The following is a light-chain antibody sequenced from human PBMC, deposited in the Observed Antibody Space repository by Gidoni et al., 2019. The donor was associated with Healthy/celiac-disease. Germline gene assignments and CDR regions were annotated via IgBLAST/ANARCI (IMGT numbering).Light chain of an antibody. V-gene: IGKV1-33*01. CDR2: DAS. CDR1: QDISNY. Sequence: DIQMTQSPSSLSASVGDRVTITCQASQDISNYLHWYQQKPGKAPKLRIYDASNMETGVPSRFSGSGSGTDFTITISRLEPEDIATYYCQQYDNRLLTFGGXTKVEIK. J-gene: IGKJ4*01. CDR3: QQYDNRLLT.